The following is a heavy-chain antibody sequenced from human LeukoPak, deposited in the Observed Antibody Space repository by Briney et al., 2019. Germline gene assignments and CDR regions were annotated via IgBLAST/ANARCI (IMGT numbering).Heavy chain of an antibody. Sequence: SETLSLTCSVSDDSITMYYWTWIRQPPGKGLEWIGYVDHTGSTNFNPSLNGRVSISRDTTNNLFSLRLRSVTAADTAVYYCARRPTVTTYPLTRYYYMDVWGKGTTVTISS. D-gene: IGHD4-17*01. CDR1: DDSITMYY. CDR3: ARRPTVTTYPLTRYYYMDV. V-gene: IGHV4-59*01. J-gene: IGHJ6*03. CDR2: VDHTGST.